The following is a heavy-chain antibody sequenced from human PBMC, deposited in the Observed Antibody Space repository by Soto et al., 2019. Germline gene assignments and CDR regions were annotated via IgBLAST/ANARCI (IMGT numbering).Heavy chain of an antibody. D-gene: IGHD6-19*01. CDR1: GFTFSSYA. CDR3: AKDRFSVAVADYNWFDP. Sequence: PGGSLRLSCAAPGFTFSSYAMSWVRQAPGKGLEWVSAISGSGGSTYYADSVKGRFTISRDNSKTTLYLQMNSLRAEDTAVYYCAKDRFSVAVADYNWFDPWGQGTLVTVSS. J-gene: IGHJ5*02. V-gene: IGHV3-23*01. CDR2: ISGSGGST.